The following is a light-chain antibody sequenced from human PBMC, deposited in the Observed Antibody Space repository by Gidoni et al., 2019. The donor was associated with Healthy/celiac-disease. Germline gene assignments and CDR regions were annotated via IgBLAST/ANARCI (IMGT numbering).Light chain of an antibody. V-gene: IGKV3-20*01. Sequence: EIVLTQSPGTLSLSPGERATLPCRASQSVSSSYVAWYQQKPGHAPRLLFYGASSRPKGIPDRLSGSASGTDFTLTISRLEPEDFTVYYCQQYGSSPRTFGQGTKVEIK. CDR2: GAS. J-gene: IGKJ1*01. CDR1: QSVSSSY. CDR3: QQYGSSPRT.